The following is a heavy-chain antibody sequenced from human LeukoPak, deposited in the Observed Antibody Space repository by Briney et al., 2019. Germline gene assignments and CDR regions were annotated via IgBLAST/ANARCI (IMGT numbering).Heavy chain of an antibody. CDR2: IYHSGST. CDR1: GGSISSSNW. V-gene: IGHV4-4*02. CDR3: ARVRDSAAAGTVDY. Sequence: ASETLSLTCAVSGGSISSSNWWSWVRQPPGKGLEWIGEIYHSGSTNYNPSLKSRVTISVDTSKNQFSLKLNSVTAADTAVYYCARVRDSAAAGTVDYWGQGTLVTVSS. D-gene: IGHD6-13*01. J-gene: IGHJ4*02.